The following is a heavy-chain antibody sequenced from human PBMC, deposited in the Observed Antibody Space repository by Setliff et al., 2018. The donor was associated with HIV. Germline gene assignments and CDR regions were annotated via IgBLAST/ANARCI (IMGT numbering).Heavy chain of an antibody. CDR3: AREFGAGIRQIVAGEFYYMDV. CDR2: MNPNTYNT. D-gene: IGHD5-12*01. J-gene: IGHJ6*03. CDR1: GYTFNNYD. Sequence: ASVKVSCKASGYTFNNYDINWVRQATGQGLEWMGWMNPNTYNTGYAQKFQGRVTMTRDTSISTAYMELSRLRSDDTAVYYCAREFGAGIRQIVAGEFYYMDVWGKGTTVTVSS. V-gene: IGHV1-8*01.